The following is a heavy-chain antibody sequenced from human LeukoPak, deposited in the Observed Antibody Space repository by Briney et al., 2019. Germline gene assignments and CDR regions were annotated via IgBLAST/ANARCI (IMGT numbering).Heavy chain of an antibody. V-gene: IGHV5-51*01. CDR1: GYSFTNYW. J-gene: IGHJ4*02. Sequence: GESLKISCQGFGYSFTNYWIAWVRQMPGRGLEWMGIIFPGDSDTRYSPSFQGQVTISADKSINTAYLQWSSLKASDTAIYYCARRNRLNSNIAAAGMIDYWGRGTLVTVSS. CDR3: ARRNRLNSNIAAAGMIDY. D-gene: IGHD6-13*01. CDR2: IFPGDSDT.